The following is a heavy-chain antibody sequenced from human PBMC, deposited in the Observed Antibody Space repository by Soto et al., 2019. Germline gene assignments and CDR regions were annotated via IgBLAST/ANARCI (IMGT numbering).Heavy chain of an antibody. Sequence: GSLRPSCAASGSQFSNYAMNWVRQAPGQGLEWVSLISAIGRGTYYADSVKGRFTISRDNSNNTLYLQVHSLTAEDTAVYYCAKDRRAGGNYAVYFDFWGQGAQVTVSS. J-gene: IGHJ4*02. CDR1: GSQFSNYA. D-gene: IGHD1-7*01. V-gene: IGHV3-23*01. CDR2: ISAIGRGT. CDR3: AKDRRAGGNYAVYFDF.